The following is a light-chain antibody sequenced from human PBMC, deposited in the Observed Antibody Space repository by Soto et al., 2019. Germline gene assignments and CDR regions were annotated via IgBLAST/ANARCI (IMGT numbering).Light chain of an antibody. Sequence: EIVLTQSPGTLSLSPGERATLSCRASQSVRSSYLAWYQQKPGQAPRLLLYGASTRATGIPDRFSGSGSGTDFTLTISRLEPEDFAVYFCQQYGSSPRTFGQGTKVEI. J-gene: IGKJ1*01. CDR3: QQYGSSPRT. V-gene: IGKV3-20*01. CDR2: GAS. CDR1: QSVRSSY.